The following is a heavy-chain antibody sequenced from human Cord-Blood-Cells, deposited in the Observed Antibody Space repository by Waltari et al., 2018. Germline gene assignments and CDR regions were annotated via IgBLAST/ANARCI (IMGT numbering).Heavy chain of an antibody. J-gene: IGHJ4*02. Sequence: QVQLQQCGAGLLKPSETLSLTCAVYGGSFSGYYWTRIRKPPGKGLEWVGEINHRGSTNYNPSLKSRVTISVDTSKNQFSLKLSSVTAADTAVYYCARGLEMATAADDYWGQGTLVTVSS. V-gene: IGHV4-34*01. D-gene: IGHD5-18*01. CDR3: ARGLEMATAADDY. CDR1: GGSFSGYY. CDR2: INHRGST.